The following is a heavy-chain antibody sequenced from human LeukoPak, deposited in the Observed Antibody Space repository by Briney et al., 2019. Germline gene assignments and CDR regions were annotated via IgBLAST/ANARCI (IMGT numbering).Heavy chain of an antibody. D-gene: IGHD2-2*01. CDR3: ARITIGYCSSTSCPTVDSSSWYEDY. V-gene: IGHV1-46*01. CDR2: INPSGGST. CDR1: GYTFSSYY. Sequence: ASVKVPCKASGYTFSSYYIHWVRQAPGQGLEWMGIINPSGGSTAYAQKFQGRVTMTRDTSTSTVYMELSSLRSEDTAVYYCARITIGYCSSTSCPTVDSSSWYEDYWGQGTLVTVSS. J-gene: IGHJ4*02.